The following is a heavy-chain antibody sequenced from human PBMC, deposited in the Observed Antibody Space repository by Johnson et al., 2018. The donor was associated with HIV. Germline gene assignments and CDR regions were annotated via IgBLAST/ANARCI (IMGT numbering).Heavy chain of an antibody. CDR1: GFTVSSNY. Sequence: VLLVVSGGGVVRPGGSLRLSCAASGFTVSSNYMSWVRQAPGKGLEWVSVIYSGGSTYYADSVKGRFTISRDNSKNTLYLQMNSLRAEDTAVYYCARDQSSRQAFDIWGQGTMVTVSS. D-gene: IGHD6-6*01. J-gene: IGHJ3*02. CDR2: IYSGGST. CDR3: ARDQSSRQAFDI. V-gene: IGHV3-66*01.